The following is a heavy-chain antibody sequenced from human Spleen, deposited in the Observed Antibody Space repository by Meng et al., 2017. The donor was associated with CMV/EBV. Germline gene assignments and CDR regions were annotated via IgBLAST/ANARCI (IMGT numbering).Heavy chain of an antibody. J-gene: IGHJ6*02. CDR3: AKWDHYYGMDV. Sequence: GESLKISCAASGFTFSSYWMSWVRQAPGKGLEWVANIKQDGSEKYYVDSVKGRFTISRDNAKNSLYLQMNSLRAEDTAVYYCAKWDHYYGMDVWGQGTTVTVSS. CDR2: IKQDGSEK. D-gene: IGHD1-26*01. V-gene: IGHV3-7*01. CDR1: GFTFSSYW.